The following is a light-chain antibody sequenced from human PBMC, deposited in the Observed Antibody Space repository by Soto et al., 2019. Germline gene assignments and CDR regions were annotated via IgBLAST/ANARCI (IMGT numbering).Light chain of an antibody. CDR2: EVS. CDR3: SSYTRSSTPYV. Sequence: QSALTHPASVSGSPGQSITISCTGTSSDVGDYNYVSWYQQHPGKAPKLMIYEVSNRPSGVFNRFSGSKSGNTASLTISGLQAEDEADYYCSSYTRSSTPYVFGTGTKVTVL. J-gene: IGLJ1*01. V-gene: IGLV2-14*01. CDR1: SSDVGDYNY.